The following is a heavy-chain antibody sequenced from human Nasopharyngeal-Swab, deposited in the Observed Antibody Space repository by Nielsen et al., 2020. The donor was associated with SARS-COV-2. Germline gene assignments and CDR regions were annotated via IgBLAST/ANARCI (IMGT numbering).Heavy chain of an antibody. Sequence: GGSLRLSCAASGYTFTSYAMHWVRQAPGQRLEWMGWINAGNGNTKYSQKFQGRVTITRDTSASTAYMELSSLRSEDTAVYYCARGGRITIFGVAIPERARFDPWGQGTLVTVSS. CDR3: ARGGRITIFGVAIPERARFDP. CDR1: GYTFTSYA. V-gene: IGHV1-3*01. J-gene: IGHJ5*02. CDR2: INAGNGNT. D-gene: IGHD3-3*01.